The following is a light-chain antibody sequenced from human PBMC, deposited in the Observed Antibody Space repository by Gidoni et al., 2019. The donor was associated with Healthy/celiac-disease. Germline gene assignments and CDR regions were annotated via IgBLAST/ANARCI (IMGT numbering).Light chain of an antibody. J-gene: IGLJ2*01. V-gene: IGLV2-14*01. CDR3: SSYTSSSTLVV. CDR2: EVS. Sequence: SALPQPASVSGSPGRPITISCTGTSSDVGGYNYVSWYQQHPGKAPKLMIYEVSNRPSGVSNRFSGSKSGNTASLTISGLQAEDEADYYCSSYTSSSTLVVFGGGTKLTVL. CDR1: SSDVGGYNY.